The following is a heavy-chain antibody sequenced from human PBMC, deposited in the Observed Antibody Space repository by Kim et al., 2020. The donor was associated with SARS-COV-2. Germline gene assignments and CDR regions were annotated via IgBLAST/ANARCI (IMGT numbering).Heavy chain of an antibody. CDR1: GYSFSRYG. Sequence: ASVKVSCKASGYSFSRYGITWVRQAPGQGLEWMGWISPHNDNTKYAQRFQGRVTMTKDTTTNTAQMEMRNLKSDDTAVYYCARLRVTYNFNNYYFDYWGQGTPVTVSS. J-gene: IGHJ4*02. V-gene: IGHV1-18*04. CDR2: ISPHNDNT. D-gene: IGHD1-1*01. CDR3: ARLRVTYNFNNYYFDY.